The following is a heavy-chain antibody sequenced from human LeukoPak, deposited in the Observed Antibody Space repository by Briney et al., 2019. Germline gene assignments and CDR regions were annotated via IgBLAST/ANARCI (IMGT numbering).Heavy chain of an antibody. CDR3: ARDITFQYYDSSGLDY. D-gene: IGHD3-22*01. CDR2: IWYDGSNK. Sequence: GRSLRLSCAASGFTFSTYGMHWVRQAPGKGLEGGAGIWYDGSNKFYADSVKGRFTISRDNSKSTLYLQMNSLRAEDTAVYYCARDITFQYYDSSGLDYWGQGTLVTVSS. CDR1: GFTFSTYG. J-gene: IGHJ4*02. V-gene: IGHV3-33*01.